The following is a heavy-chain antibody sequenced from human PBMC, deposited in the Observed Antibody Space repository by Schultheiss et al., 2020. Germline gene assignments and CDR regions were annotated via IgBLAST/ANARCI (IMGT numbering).Heavy chain of an antibody. D-gene: IGHD3-3*01. Sequence: GGSLRLSCAASGFTFSNYAMSWVRQAPGKGLEWVSAISDSGTSTFYADSVKGRFTISRDNSKNTLYLQMNSLRAEDTAVYYCAGGDNWSAYYTNLLGYMDVWGKGTTVTVSS. J-gene: IGHJ6*03. CDR3: AGGDNWSAYYTNLLGYMDV. V-gene: IGHV3-23*01. CDR2: ISDSGTST. CDR1: GFTFSNYA.